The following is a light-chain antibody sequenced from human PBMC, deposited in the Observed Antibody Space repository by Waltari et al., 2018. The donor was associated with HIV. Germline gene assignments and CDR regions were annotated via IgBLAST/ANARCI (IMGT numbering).Light chain of an antibody. CDR1: QSVNGY. CDR2: AAS. CDR3: QQSYTHPRS. V-gene: IGKV1-39*01. J-gene: IGKJ3*01. Sequence: DIQMTQSQSSLSASEGDKVSLSCRANQSVNGYLNWYKEKPGKAPKLLIYAASSLHSGVPPRFSGSGSGTDFTLTITSLQLEDCAVYYCQQSYTHPRSFGPGTKVEI.